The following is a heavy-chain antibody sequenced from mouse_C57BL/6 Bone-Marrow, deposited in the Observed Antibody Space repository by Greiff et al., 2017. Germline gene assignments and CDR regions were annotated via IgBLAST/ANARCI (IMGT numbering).Heavy chain of an antibody. V-gene: IGHV1-64*01. Sequence: QVQLQQPGAELVKPGASVKLSCKASGYTFTSYWMHWVKQRPGQGLEWIGMIHPNSGSTNYNEKFKSKATLTVDKSSSTAYMQLSSLTSEDSAVYYCAVSYGNLRDWYCDVWGTGTTVTVSS. CDR2: IHPNSGST. J-gene: IGHJ1*03. CDR3: AVSYGNLRDWYCDV. D-gene: IGHD2-1*01. CDR1: GYTFTSYW.